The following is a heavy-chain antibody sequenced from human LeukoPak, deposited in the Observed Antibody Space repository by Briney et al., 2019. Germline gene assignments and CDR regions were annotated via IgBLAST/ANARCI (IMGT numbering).Heavy chain of an antibody. D-gene: IGHD6-13*01. J-gene: IGHJ4*02. CDR1: GGSISSTIFY. V-gene: IGHV4-39*01. Sequence: PSETLSLTCTVSGGSISSTIFYWGWIRQPPGKGLEWIGSIYYSGSTYYNPSLKSRVTISVDTSKNQFSLKLSSVTAADTAVYCCARHSSSLPFDSWGQGTLVTVSS. CDR3: ARHSSSLPFDS. CDR2: IYYSGST.